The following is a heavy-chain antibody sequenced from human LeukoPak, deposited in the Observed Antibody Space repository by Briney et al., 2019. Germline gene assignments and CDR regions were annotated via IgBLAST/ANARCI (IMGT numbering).Heavy chain of an antibody. CDR2: IYHGGTT. Sequence: PSGTLSLTCAVSAGSITSSHWWSWARQPPGKGLEWIGEIYHGGTTNYTPSLKSRVTMSVDRSKNQFSLKLSSVTAADTAVYYCATYPYGGDYSSYYFDYWGQGTLVTVSS. CDR1: AGSITSSHW. CDR3: ATYPYGGDYSSYYFDY. D-gene: IGHD4-23*01. J-gene: IGHJ4*02. V-gene: IGHV4-4*02.